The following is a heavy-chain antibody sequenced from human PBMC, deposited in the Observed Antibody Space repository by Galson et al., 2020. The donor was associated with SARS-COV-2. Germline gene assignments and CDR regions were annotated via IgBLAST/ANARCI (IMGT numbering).Heavy chain of an antibody. D-gene: IGHD3-16*02. CDR2: IYFSGST. Sequence: ASETLSLTCTVSGGSISSSNYYWGWIRQPPGKGPEWIGSIYFSGSTYYNPSLKSRVTISVDTSKNQFSLKLSSVTAADTAVYYCARIMITFGGVIVIRSGFDYWGQGTLVTVSS. V-gene: IGHV4-39*07. J-gene: IGHJ4*02. CDR1: GGSISSSNYY. CDR3: ARIMITFGGVIVIRSGFDY.